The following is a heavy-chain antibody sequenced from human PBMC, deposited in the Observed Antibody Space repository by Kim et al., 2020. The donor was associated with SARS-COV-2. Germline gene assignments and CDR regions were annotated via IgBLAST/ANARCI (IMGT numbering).Heavy chain of an antibody. Sequence: GGSLRLSCAVPEFAFSSYAMSWVRQAPGKGLEWVSALSGSGDSKYYADSVKGRFTISRDNSGNTLSLQMNSLRVEDTAVYYCAKVDGFDYVWGSYLEYWSQGTLVTVSS. J-gene: IGHJ4*02. CDR1: EFAFSSYA. V-gene: IGHV3-23*01. D-gene: IGHD3-16*02. CDR2: LSGSGDSK. CDR3: AKVDGFDYVWGSYLEY.